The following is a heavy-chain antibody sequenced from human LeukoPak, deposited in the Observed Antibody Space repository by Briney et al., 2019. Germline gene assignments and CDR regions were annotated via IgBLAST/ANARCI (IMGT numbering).Heavy chain of an antibody. CDR1: GGSISGSAYY. D-gene: IGHD3-22*01. J-gene: IGHJ4*02. CDR3: ARLGRVTMIAPYYFDY. Sequence: PSETLSLTCTVSGGSISGSAYYWGWIRQPPGKGLEWIGNIYYSGSTYYSPSLKSRITISVDTSKNQFSLKLSSVTAADTAVYYCARLGRVTMIAPYYFDYWGQGTLVTVSS. CDR2: IYYSGST. V-gene: IGHV4-39*01.